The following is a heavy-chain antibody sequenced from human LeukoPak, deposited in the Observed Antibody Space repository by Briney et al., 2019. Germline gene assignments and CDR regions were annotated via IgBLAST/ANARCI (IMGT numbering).Heavy chain of an antibody. CDR1: GGSINDSRYY. CDR2: IYYSGST. D-gene: IGHD2-2*01. CDR3: ARQVPAAIFDY. Sequence: PSETLSLTCTVSGGSINDSRYYWAWIRQPPGKGLEWIANIYYSGSTYYNPSLKSRVTISVDTSKNQFSLKLSSVTAADTAVYYCARQVPAAIFDYWGQGTLVTVSS. V-gene: IGHV4-39*07. J-gene: IGHJ4*02.